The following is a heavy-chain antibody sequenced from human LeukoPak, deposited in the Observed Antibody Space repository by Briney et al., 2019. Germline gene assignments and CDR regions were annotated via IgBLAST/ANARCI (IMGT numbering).Heavy chain of an antibody. CDR3: ARGRHYGGLFDY. J-gene: IGHJ4*02. V-gene: IGHV4-59*01. CDR2: IYYSGST. Sequence: SETLSLTCTVSGGSIRSYYWSWIRQPPGKGLEWIGYIYYSGSTNYNPSLKSRVTISVDTSKNQFSLKLSSVTAADTAVYYCARGRHYGGLFDYWGQGTLVTVSS. CDR1: GGSIRSYY. D-gene: IGHD4-23*01.